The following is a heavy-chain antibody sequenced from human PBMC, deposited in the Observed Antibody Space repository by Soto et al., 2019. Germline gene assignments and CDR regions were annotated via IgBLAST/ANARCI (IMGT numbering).Heavy chain of an antibody. V-gene: IGHV4-31*03. Sequence: QVQLQESGPGLVKPSQTLSLTCTVSGGSINNGGYYWTWIRQHPGKGLEWIGYINYRGTTYYNPSLRSRVTISVDPSENQFSLKLNSVTAADTAVYYCARVSGNAFDFWGQGTMVTVSS. CDR3: ARVSGNAFDF. J-gene: IGHJ3*01. CDR1: GGSINNGGYY. CDR2: INYRGTT.